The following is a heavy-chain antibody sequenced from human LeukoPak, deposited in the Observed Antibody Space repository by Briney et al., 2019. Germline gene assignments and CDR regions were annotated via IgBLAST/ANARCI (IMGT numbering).Heavy chain of an antibody. CDR1: GYTFTDYY. J-gene: IGHJ4*02. V-gene: IGHV1-2*02. CDR3: ARVLVPAGGGVVDY. CDR2: INSNSGGT. D-gene: IGHD3-16*01. Sequence: GASVKVSCKASGYTFTDYYMHWVRQAPGQGLEWMGWINSNSGGTNYAQKFQGRVTMTRDTSISTVYMELSSLRSDDTAVYYCARVLVPAGGGVVDYWGQGTLVTVSS.